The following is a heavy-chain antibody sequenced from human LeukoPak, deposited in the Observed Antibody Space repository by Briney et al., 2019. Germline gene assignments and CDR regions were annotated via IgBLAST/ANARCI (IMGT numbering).Heavy chain of an antibody. J-gene: IGHJ4*02. CDR2: ITPILGIA. D-gene: IGHD3-10*01. CDR1: GGTFSSYA. CDR3: ARHPPPYGSGSYSRPLDY. V-gene: IGHV1-69*04. Sequence: SVTVSCKASGGTFSSYAISWVRQAPGQGLEWMGRITPILGIANYAQKFQGRVTITADKSTSTAYMELSSLRSEDTAVYYCARHPPPYGSGSYSRPLDYWGQGTLVTVSS.